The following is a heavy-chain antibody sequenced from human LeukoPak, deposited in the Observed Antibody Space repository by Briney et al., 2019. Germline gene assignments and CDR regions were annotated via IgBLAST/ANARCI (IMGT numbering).Heavy chain of an antibody. CDR2: INHSGST. CDR3: ARVRYCSGGSCYYDAFDI. J-gene: IGHJ3*02. V-gene: IGHV4-34*01. D-gene: IGHD2-15*01. Sequence: SETLSLTCAVYGGSFSGYYWSWIRQPPGKGLEWIGEINHSGSTNYNPSLKSRVTISVGTSKNLFSLKLSSVTAADTAVYYCARVRYCSGGSCYYDAFDIWGQGTMVTVSS. CDR1: GGSFSGYY.